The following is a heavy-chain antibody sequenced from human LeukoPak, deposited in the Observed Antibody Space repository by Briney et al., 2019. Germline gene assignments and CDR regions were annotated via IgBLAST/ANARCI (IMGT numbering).Heavy chain of an antibody. J-gene: IGHJ4*02. Sequence: GGSLRLSCLVSGFSLNNHWISWVRQAPGRGLEWVANINQDESEIYSGDSVKGRFFISRDITRNSVYLQMNSLRGEDTAVYYCARGGHWYGFWGQGTLVTVSS. CDR3: ARGGHWYGF. CDR1: GFSLNNHW. D-gene: IGHD2-8*02. CDR2: INQDESEI. V-gene: IGHV3-7*01.